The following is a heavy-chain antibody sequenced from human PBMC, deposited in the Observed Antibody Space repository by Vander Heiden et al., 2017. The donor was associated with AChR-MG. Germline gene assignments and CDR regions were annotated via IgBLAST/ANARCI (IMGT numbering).Heavy chain of an antibody. CDR3: AKGKRISGYADTDDAFDI. CDR2: ISWNSGSI. J-gene: IGHJ3*02. D-gene: IGHD3-22*01. Sequence: EVQLVESGGGLVQPGRSLRLSCAAPGFTFADYAMHWVRQAPGKGLEWVSGISWNSGSIGYADSVKGRFTISRDNAKNSLYLQMNSLRAEDTALYYCAKGKRISGYADTDDAFDIWGQGTMVTVSS. CDR1: GFTFADYA. V-gene: IGHV3-9*01.